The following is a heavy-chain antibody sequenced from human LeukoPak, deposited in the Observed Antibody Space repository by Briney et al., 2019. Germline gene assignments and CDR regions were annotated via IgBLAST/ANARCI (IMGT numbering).Heavy chain of an antibody. CDR1: GGSISSYY. D-gene: IGHD2-21*01. Sequence: SETLSLTCTVSGGSISSYYWSWIRQPPGKGPEWIGYIYYSGSTNYNPSLKSRVTISVDTSKNQFSLKLSSVTAADTAVYYCARVCGGAGNYYFDYWGQGTLVTVSS. CDR3: ARVCGGAGNYYFDY. J-gene: IGHJ4*02. CDR2: IYYSGST. V-gene: IGHV4-59*01.